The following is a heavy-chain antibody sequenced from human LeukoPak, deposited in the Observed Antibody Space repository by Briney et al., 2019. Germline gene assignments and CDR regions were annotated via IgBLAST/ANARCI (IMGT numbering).Heavy chain of an antibody. Sequence: PGGSLRLSCAASGFTFSTYAMTWVRQAPGKGLEWVSAISGSGGSTKYADSVKGRFTISRDNSRNTLYLQMNSLRAEDTAVYYCARRGVVREVIITLDYWGQGTLVTVSS. V-gene: IGHV3-23*01. CDR3: ARRGVVREVIITLDY. CDR2: ISGSGGST. J-gene: IGHJ4*02. D-gene: IGHD3-10*01. CDR1: GFTFSTYA.